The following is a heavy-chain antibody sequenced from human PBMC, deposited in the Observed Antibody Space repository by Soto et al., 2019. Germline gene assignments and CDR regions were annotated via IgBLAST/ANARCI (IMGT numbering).Heavy chain of an antibody. J-gene: IGHJ3*02. CDR1: GFTFSSHG. CDR2: IWYDGSNK. D-gene: IGHD3-3*01. Sequence: QVQLVESGGGVVQPGRSLRLSCAASGFTFSSHGMHWVRQAPGKGLEWVAVIWYDGSNKYYADSVKGRFTISRDNSKNTLYLQMNSLRAEDTAVYYCARDQAIFDDDAFDIWGQGTMVTVSS. CDR3: ARDQAIFDDDAFDI. V-gene: IGHV3-33*01.